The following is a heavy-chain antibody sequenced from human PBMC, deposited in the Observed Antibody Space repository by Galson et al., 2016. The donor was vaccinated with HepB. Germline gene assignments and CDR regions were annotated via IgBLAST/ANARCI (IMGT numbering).Heavy chain of an antibody. CDR2: ISGSGDRT. CDR1: GFSFSSYT. Sequence: SLRLSCAASGFSFSSYTMRWVRQAPGKGLEWISAISGSGDRTYYADSVRGRFTISRDNAKNTLYLEMNSLRAEDTALYYCLHSIDYWGQGTLVTVSS. J-gene: IGHJ4*02. V-gene: IGHV3-23*01. CDR3: LHSIDY. D-gene: IGHD2/OR15-2a*01.